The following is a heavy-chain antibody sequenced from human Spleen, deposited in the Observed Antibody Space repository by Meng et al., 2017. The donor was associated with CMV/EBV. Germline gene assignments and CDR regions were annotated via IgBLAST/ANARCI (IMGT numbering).Heavy chain of an antibody. J-gene: IGHJ4*02. D-gene: IGHD3-10*01. CDR3: ARGAGITRGGHLSY. V-gene: IGHV4-34*01. Sequence: VQLQQWGGGLLKPSETLSLTCAVYGGSFIGYYWSWIRQPPGKGLEWIGEINHSGSTNYNPSLKSRVTISVDTSKNQFSLKLSSVTAADTAVYYCARGAGITRGGHLSYWGQGTLVTVSS. CDR2: INHSGST. CDR1: GGSFIGYY.